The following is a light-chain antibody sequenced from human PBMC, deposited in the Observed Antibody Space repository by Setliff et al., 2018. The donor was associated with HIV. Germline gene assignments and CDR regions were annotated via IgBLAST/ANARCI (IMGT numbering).Light chain of an antibody. V-gene: IGLV2-11*01. CDR3: CSYAGSYTFV. CDR2: YVN. J-gene: IGLJ1*01. CDR1: SSDVGNYNY. Sequence: ALTQPRSVSGSPGQSVTISCTGTSSDVGNYNYVSWYQHHPGKAPKLIIYYVNERPSGVPDRFSGSKSGNTASLTISGLQGDDEADYYCCSYAGSYTFVFGAGTKVTVL.